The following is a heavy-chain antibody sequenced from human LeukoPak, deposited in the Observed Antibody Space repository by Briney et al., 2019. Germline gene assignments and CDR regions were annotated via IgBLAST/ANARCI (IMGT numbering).Heavy chain of an antibody. CDR3: ARHRYDSSGYYYYFDY. CDR2: IYTSGST. CDR1: GGSISSYY. V-gene: IGHV4-4*09. D-gene: IGHD3-22*01. J-gene: IGHJ4*02. Sequence: SETLSLTCTVSGGSISSYYWSWIRQPPGKGLEWIGYIYTSGSTNYNPSLKSRVTISVDTSKNQFSLKLSSVTAADTAVYYCARHRYDSSGYYYYFDYWGQGTLVTVSS.